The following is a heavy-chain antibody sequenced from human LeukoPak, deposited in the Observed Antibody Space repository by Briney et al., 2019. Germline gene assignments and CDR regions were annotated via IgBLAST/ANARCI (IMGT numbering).Heavy chain of an antibody. Sequence: ASVTVSCKASGYTFTGYYIHWVRQAPGQGLEWMGWINPNSGGTKYAEKFQDRVTMTRDTSISTAYMELSSLISDDTAVYYCARGGSGIYPADYYHYMDVWGKGTTVTISS. V-gene: IGHV1-2*02. CDR3: ARGGSGIYPADYYHYMDV. CDR1: GYTFTGYY. D-gene: IGHD3-10*01. CDR2: INPNSGGT. J-gene: IGHJ6*03.